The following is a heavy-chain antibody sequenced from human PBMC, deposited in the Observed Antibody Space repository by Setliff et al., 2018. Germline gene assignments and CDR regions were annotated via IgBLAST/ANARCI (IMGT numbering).Heavy chain of an antibody. V-gene: IGHV4-31*01. CDR1: GDSIMSPTYT. J-gene: IGHJ6*03. CDR2: VSRSGST. Sequence: SETLSLTCTVSGDSIMSPTYTWTWIRQLPGKGLEWIGYVSRSGSTSYNSSLKRQISISLDTSKNQFSLKLSSVTAADTAIYYCARTYYYASGRSGYYYYYYYMDVWGKGTTVTVSS. D-gene: IGHD3-10*01. CDR3: ARTYYYASGRSGYYYYYYYMDV.